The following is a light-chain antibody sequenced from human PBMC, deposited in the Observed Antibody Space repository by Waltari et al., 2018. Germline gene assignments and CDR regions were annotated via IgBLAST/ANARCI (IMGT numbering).Light chain of an antibody. J-gene: IGLJ2*01. CDR2: EVS. Sequence: QSALTQLPSASGSPGQSVTLSCSGTSTDLTTYKYVSWYQHHPGRAPKLLIYEVSKRPSGVPDRFSGSKSGNTASLTVSGLQTEDEAVYYCSSYAGRDNLLFGGGTKLTVL. V-gene: IGLV2-8*01. CDR3: SSYAGRDNLL. CDR1: STDLTTYKY.